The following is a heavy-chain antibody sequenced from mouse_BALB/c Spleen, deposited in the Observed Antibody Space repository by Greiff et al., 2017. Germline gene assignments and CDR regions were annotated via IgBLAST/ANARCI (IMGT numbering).Heavy chain of an antibody. CDR1: GYTFTSYW. V-gene: IGHV1-69*02. CDR3: ARERPSY. Sequence: VQLQQPGAELVKPGASVKLSCKASGYTFTSYWMHWVKQRPGQGLEWIGEIDPSDSYTNYNQKFKGKATLTVDKSSSTAYMQLSSLTSEDSAVYYCARERPSYWGQGTLVTVSA. J-gene: IGHJ3*01. CDR2: IDPSDSYT.